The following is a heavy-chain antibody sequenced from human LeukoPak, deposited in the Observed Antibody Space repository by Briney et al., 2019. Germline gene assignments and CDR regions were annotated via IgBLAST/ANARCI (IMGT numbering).Heavy chain of an antibody. Sequence: GGSLRLSCAASGFTFSSYGMHWVRQAPGKGLEWVAVIWYGGSNKYYADSVKGRFTISRDNSKNTLYLQMNSLRAEDTAVYYCAREVSIAVAGTLGYWGQGTLVTVSS. CDR1: GFTFSSYG. V-gene: IGHV3-33*01. CDR2: IWYGGSNK. D-gene: IGHD6-19*01. CDR3: AREVSIAVAGTLGY. J-gene: IGHJ4*02.